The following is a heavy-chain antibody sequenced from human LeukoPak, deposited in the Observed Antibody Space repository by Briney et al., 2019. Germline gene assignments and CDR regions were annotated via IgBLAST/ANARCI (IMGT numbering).Heavy chain of an antibody. CDR3: ARVVTAQPSKYSYGMEV. J-gene: IGHJ6*02. V-gene: IGHV1-2*02. D-gene: IGHD2-21*02. CDR2: SNPNTGGT. CDR1: GYTFTAYF. Sequence: ASVTVSYKASGYTFTAYFMHWVRQAPGQGLEWMGWSNPNTGGTMYAQNLQGRVTMTRDTPISTACREVSRLRSGDTAVYYCARVVTAQPSKYSYGMEVWGQGTTVTVSS.